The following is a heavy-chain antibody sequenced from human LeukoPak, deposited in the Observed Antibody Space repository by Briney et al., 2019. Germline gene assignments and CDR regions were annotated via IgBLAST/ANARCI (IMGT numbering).Heavy chain of an antibody. V-gene: IGHV3-21*01. CDR1: GFTFSSYS. CDR2: ISSSSSYI. CDR3: ARQRTIVVVPAAIGPRDYYYGMDV. Sequence: GSLRLSCAASGFTFSSYSMNWVRPAPGKGLELVSSISSSSSYIYYADSVKGRFTISRDNAKNSLYLQMNSLRAEDTAVYYCARQRTIVVVPAAIGPRDYYYGMDVWGQGTTVTVSS. J-gene: IGHJ6*02. D-gene: IGHD2-2*02.